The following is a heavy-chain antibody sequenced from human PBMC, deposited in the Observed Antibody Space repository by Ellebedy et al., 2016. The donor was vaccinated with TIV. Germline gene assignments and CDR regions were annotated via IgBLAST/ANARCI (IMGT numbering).Heavy chain of an antibody. CDR2: MFHSGST. Sequence: GSLRLXXSVSHFDIRGGYYWGWIRQTPGKGLEWIGSMFHSGSTYYNPSLRSRVTMSVDTSKNQLSLRLRSVTAADTAIYYCARMTSRGFSTPAYWGQGTLVTVSS. CDR1: HFDIRGGYY. CDR3: ARMTSRGFSTPAY. J-gene: IGHJ4*02. V-gene: IGHV4-38-2*02. D-gene: IGHD5-12*01.